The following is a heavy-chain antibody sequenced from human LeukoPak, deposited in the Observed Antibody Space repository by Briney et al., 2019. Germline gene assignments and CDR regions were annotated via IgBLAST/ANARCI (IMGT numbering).Heavy chain of an antibody. V-gene: IGHV4-30-4*08. CDR2: IYYSGST. D-gene: IGHD6-13*01. Sequence: SKTLSLTCTVSGGSISSGDYYWSWIRQPPGKGLEWIGYIYYSGSTYYNPSLKSRVTISVDTSKNQFSLKLSSVTAADTAVYYCGAFGIAAAGTYDYWGQGTLVTVSS. J-gene: IGHJ4*02. CDR3: GAFGIAAAGTYDY. CDR1: GGSISSGDYY.